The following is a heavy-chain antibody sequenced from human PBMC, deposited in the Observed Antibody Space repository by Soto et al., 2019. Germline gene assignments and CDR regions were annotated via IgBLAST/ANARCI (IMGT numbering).Heavy chain of an antibody. CDR2: IIPIFGTA. CDR1: GGTFSSYA. V-gene: IGHV1-69*12. D-gene: IGHD2-8*01. CDR3: ARDSPYCTNGVCYDY. J-gene: IGHJ4*02. Sequence: QVQLVQSGAEVKKPGSSVKVSCKASGGTFSSYAISWVRQARGQGLEWMGGIIPIFGTANYAQKFQGRVTITADESXXTAHMELSSLRSEDTAVYYCARDSPYCTNGVCYDYWGQGTLVTVSS.